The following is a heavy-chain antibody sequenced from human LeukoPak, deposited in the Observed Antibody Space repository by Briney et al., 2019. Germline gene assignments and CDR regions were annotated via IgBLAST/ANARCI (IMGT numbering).Heavy chain of an antibody. Sequence: SETLSLTCTVSGGSISSYYWSWIRQPAGKGLEWIGRIYTSGSTNYNPSLKSRVTMSVDTSKNQFSLKLSSVTAADTAVYYCARDREGYYDSSGYADHWWFDPWGQGTLVTVSS. V-gene: IGHV4-4*07. D-gene: IGHD3-22*01. J-gene: IGHJ5*02. CDR2: IYTSGST. CDR1: GGSISSYY. CDR3: ARDREGYYDSSGYADHWWFDP.